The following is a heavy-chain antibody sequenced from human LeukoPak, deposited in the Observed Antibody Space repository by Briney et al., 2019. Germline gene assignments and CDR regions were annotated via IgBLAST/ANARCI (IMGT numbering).Heavy chain of an antibody. CDR1: GYTFTGYY. Sequence: GASVKVSCKASGYTFTGYYMHWARQAPGQGLEWMGWINPNSGGTNYAQKFQGRVTMTRDTSISTAYMELSRLRSDDTAVYYCARVKYSSSSGWFDPWGQGTLVTVSS. CDR2: INPNSGGT. D-gene: IGHD6-6*01. V-gene: IGHV1-2*02. CDR3: ARVKYSSSSGWFDP. J-gene: IGHJ5*02.